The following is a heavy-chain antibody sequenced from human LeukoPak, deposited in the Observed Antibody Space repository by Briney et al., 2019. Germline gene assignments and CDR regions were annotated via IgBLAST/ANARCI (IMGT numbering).Heavy chain of an antibody. D-gene: IGHD6-19*01. CDR3: AREGGAVAGTFDY. CDR2: IWYDGSNK. Sequence: GGSLRLSCAASGFTFNTYAMSWVRQAPGKGLEWVAVIWYDGSNKYYADSVKGRFTISRDNSKNTLYLQMNSLRAEDTAVYYCAREGGAVAGTFDYWGQGTLVTVSS. J-gene: IGHJ4*02. CDR1: GFTFNTYA. V-gene: IGHV3-33*08.